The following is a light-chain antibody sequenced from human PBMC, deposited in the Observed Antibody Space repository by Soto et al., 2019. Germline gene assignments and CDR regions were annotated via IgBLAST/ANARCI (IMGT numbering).Light chain of an antibody. J-gene: IGKJ4*01. CDR1: QTLYNN. CDR2: GAS. CDR3: XXXXXXXLX. V-gene: IGKV3-15*01. Sequence: EIVMTQSPATLSVSPGERATLSCRASQTLYNNLAWYQQKLGQAPRLLIYGASARATDIPARFSGSGSGTEFTLTISGLQSXXXXXXXXXXXXXXXLXFGGGTKVEIK.